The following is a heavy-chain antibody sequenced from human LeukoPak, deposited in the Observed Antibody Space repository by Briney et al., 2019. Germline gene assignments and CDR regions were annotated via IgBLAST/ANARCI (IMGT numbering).Heavy chain of an antibody. D-gene: IGHD2-15*01. Sequence: GGSLRLSCAASGFTFSSYAMNWVRQAPGKGLEWVSATSGTSGRTYYADSVKGRFTISRDNSKNTLYLQMNSLRAEDTAVYYCANWGCSGGSCYPFDYWGQGTLVTVSS. CDR3: ANWGCSGGSCYPFDY. CDR1: GFTFSSYA. CDR2: TSGTSGRT. J-gene: IGHJ4*02. V-gene: IGHV3-23*01.